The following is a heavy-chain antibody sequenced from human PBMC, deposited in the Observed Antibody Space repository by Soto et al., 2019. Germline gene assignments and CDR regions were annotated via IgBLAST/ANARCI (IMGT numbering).Heavy chain of an antibody. CDR3: ATLYATSGYSFDY. CDR1: GYRFASYW. CDR2: IYPGDSDT. J-gene: IGHJ4*02. D-gene: IGHD3-22*01. Sequence: GESLKISCKGSGYRFASYWIGWVRQMPGKGLEYMGLIYPGDSDTRYSPSFEGQVIISADKTISTAYLQWTSLRASDTAMYFCATLYATSGYSFDYWGPGTLVTV. V-gene: IGHV5-51*01.